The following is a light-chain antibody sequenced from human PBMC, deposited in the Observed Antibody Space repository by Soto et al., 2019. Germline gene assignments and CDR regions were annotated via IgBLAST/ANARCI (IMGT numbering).Light chain of an antibody. J-gene: IGKJ1*01. CDR2: GAS. Sequence: EIVLTQSPGTLSLSPGERVPLSCRASQSVSSKLAWYQQKPGQAPRLLIYGASTRATGIPARFSGSGSGTEFTLTISSLQSEDFAVYYCQQYNNWPTWTFGQGTKVDIK. CDR3: QQYNNWPTWT. CDR1: QSVSSK. V-gene: IGKV3-15*01.